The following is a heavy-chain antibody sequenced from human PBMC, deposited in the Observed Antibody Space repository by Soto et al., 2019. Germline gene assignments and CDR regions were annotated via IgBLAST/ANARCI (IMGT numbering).Heavy chain of an antibody. CDR2: VNPNNGDT. D-gene: IGHD3-10*01. Sequence: QVQLVQSGAELKKPGASVKVSCKASGYTFSNYDMNWVRQATGQGPEGIGWVNPNNGDTGYAQKFQGRVTLTTDIYTTTAYMELTSLRSEDTAISYCAKVTRKGSAIDFDYWGQGTLITVSS. J-gene: IGHJ4*02. V-gene: IGHV1-8*01. CDR1: GYTFSNYD. CDR3: AKVTRKGSAIDFDY.